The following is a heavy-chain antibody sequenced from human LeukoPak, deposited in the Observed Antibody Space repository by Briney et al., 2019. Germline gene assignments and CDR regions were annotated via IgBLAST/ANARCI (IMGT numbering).Heavy chain of an antibody. V-gene: IGHV3-74*01. J-gene: IGHJ4*02. D-gene: IGHD2-21*02. CDR3: SSTVTAAL. CDR1: GFTFSSHW. CDR2: INGDGSST. Sequence: PGGSLRLSCAASGFTFSSHWMHWVRQAPGKGLVWVSRINGDGSSTIYADSVKGRFTISRDNAKNTLYLQMNGLRVDDTAVYYCSSTVTAALWGQGTLVTVSS.